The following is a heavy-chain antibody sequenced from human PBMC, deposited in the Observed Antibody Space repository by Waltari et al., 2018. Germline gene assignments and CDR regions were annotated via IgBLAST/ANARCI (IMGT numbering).Heavy chain of an antibody. V-gene: IGHV1-8*02. CDR2: MNANSGHT. D-gene: IGHD2-2*01. Sequence: QVQLVQSGAEVKKPGASVTVSCKASGYIFTSYDINWVRQATGQGLEWMGWMNANSGHTGYAQTFQGRITLTMNTSISTAYMELSSLGSDDTAVYYCARPQTISTSWLASWGQGTLVTVSA. J-gene: IGHJ5*01. CDR1: GYIFTSYD. CDR3: ARPQTISTSWLAS.